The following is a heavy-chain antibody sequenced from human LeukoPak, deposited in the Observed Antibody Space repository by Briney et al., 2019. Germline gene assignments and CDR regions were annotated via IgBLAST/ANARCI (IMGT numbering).Heavy chain of an antibody. Sequence: ASVKVSCKASGYTFDENRIHWVRQAPGQGPEWVGWINTKSGATDSAQQFQGRLSMTSDTSSGTASMDLRGLRLDDTGIYYCARAGDESTGHYDSLHFWGQGTMVTVSS. V-gene: IGHV1-2*02. CDR1: GYTFDENR. D-gene: IGHD2-8*02. CDR3: ARAGDESTGHYDSLHF. CDR2: INTKSGAT. J-gene: IGHJ3*01.